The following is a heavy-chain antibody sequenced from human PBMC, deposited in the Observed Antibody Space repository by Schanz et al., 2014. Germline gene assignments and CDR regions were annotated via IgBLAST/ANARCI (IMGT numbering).Heavy chain of an antibody. CDR2: IENNANGATT. CDR1: GFTFSDVY. Sequence: EVRLVESGGGLVEPGGSLRLSCSGSGFTFSDVYMSWVRQAPGKGLEWVGRIENNANGATTDYAAPVKGRFTVLRDDSRNTLYLQMNTLRTDDTALYYCTTFNNRDALYIWGQGTMVSVSS. CDR3: TTFNNRDALYI. D-gene: IGHD1-20*01. V-gene: IGHV3-15*04. J-gene: IGHJ3*02.